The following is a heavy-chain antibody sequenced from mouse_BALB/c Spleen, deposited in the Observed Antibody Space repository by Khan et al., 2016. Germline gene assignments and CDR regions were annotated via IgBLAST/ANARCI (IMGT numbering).Heavy chain of an antibody. CDR2: INPGSGGT. D-gene: IGHD2-14*01. CDR3: ARGYDWYFDV. J-gene: IGHJ1*01. Sequence: QVQLQQSGAELVRPGTSVKVSCKASGYAFTNYLIEWVKQRPGQGLEWIGVINPGSGGTNYNEKFKGKATLTADKSSSTAYMQLSSLTSDASAVYFCARGYDWYFDVWGAGTTVTVSS. V-gene: IGHV1-54*01. CDR1: GYAFTNYL.